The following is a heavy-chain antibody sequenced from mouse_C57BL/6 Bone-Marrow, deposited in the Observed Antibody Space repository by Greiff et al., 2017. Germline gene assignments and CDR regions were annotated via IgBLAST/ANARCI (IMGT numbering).Heavy chain of an antibody. Sequence: EVQLQQSGPELVKPGASVKIPCKASGYTFTDYNMDWVKQSHGKSLEWIGDINPNNGGTIYNQKFKGKATLTVDKSSSTAYMELRSLTSEDTAVYYCPIVPNSNTVEDYFDYWGQGTTLTVSS. D-gene: IGHD1-1*01. CDR1: GYTFTDYN. V-gene: IGHV1-18*01. J-gene: IGHJ2*01. CDR2: INPNNGGT. CDR3: PIVPNSNTVEDYFDY.